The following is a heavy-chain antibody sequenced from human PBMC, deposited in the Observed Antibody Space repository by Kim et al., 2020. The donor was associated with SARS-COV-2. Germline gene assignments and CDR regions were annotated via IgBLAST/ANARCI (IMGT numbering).Heavy chain of an antibody. D-gene: IGHD5-12*01. V-gene: IGHV3-30*18. J-gene: IGHJ4*02. CDR3: AKGGGYSGYDLYYFDY. CDR2: ISYDGSNK. Sequence: GGSLRLSCAASGFTFSSYGMHWVRQAPGKGLEWVAVISYDGSNKYYADSVKGRFTISRDNSKNTLYLQMNSLRAEDTAVYYCAKGGGYSGYDLYYFDYWGQGTLVTVSS. CDR1: GFTFSSYG.